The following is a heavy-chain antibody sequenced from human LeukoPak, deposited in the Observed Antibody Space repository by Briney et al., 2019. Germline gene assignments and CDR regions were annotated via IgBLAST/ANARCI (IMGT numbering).Heavy chain of an antibody. CDR3: AREPFGCDSSGLFDL. CDR2: INPNSGGT. J-gene: IGHJ2*01. Sequence: GASVKVSCKASGYTFTGYYMHWVRQAPGQGLEWMGWINPNSGGTNYAQKFQGRVTMTRDTSISTAYMELSRLRSDDTAVYYCAREPFGCDSSGLFDLWGRGTLATVSS. CDR1: GYTFTGYY. D-gene: IGHD3-22*01. V-gene: IGHV1-2*02.